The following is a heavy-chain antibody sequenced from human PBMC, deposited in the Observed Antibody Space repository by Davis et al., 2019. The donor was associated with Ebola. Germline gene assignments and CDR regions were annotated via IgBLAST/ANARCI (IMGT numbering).Heavy chain of an antibody. CDR3: AKEGGDGYADWAFDI. CDR1: GASLSSSNW. D-gene: IGHD5-24*01. V-gene: IGHV4-4*02. Sequence: MPSETLSLTCAVSGASLSSSNWWSWVRQSPGKGLEWIGEIYHSGSTNYNPSLKSRVTISVDKSKNQVSLKLSSVTTADTAMYYCAKEGGDGYADWAFDILGQGTMVTVSS. CDR2: IYHSGST. J-gene: IGHJ3*02.